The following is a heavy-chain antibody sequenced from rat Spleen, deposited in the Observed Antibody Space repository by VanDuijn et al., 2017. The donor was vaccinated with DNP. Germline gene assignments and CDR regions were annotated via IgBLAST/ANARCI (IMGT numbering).Heavy chain of an antibody. Sequence: QVQMKETGPGLVQTTQTLSVTCTVSGFSLTSYGVHWVRQAPGKGLEWMGIIWGDGSTSYNSALKSRLSISRDTSKSQVFLKMNSLQTDDTAVYYCAEGDFDYWGQGVMVTVSS. CDR2: IWGDGST. V-gene: IGHV2-77*01. CDR3: AEGDFDY. J-gene: IGHJ2*01. CDR1: GFSLTSYG.